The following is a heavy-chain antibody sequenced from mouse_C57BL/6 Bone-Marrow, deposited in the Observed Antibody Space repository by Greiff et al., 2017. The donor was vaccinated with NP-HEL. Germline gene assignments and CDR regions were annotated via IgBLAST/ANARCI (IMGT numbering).Heavy chain of an antibody. D-gene: IGHD2-4*01. CDR3: ARQGIYYDYDEGAY. CDR2: ISSGGSYT. V-gene: IGHV5-6*01. Sequence: EVMLVESGGDLVKPGGSLKLSCAASGFTFSSYGMSWVRQTPDKRLEWVATISSGGSYTYYPDSVKGRFTISGDNAKNTLYLQMSSLKSEDTAMYYCARQGIYYDYDEGAYWGQGTLVTVSA. CDR1: GFTFSSYG. J-gene: IGHJ3*01.